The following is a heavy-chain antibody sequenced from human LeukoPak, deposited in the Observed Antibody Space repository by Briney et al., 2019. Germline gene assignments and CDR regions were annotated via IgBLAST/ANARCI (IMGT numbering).Heavy chain of an antibody. J-gene: IGHJ4*02. V-gene: IGHV3-9*01. CDR3: AKDMAPTVH. Sequence: GGSLRLSCAASGFTFDDYAMHWVRQAPGKGLEWVSGISWNSGSIGYADSVKGRFTISRDNAKNSLYLQMNSLRAEDTALYYCAKDMAPTVHWGQGTLVTVSS. D-gene: IGHD4-17*01. CDR1: GFTFDDYA. CDR2: ISWNSGSI.